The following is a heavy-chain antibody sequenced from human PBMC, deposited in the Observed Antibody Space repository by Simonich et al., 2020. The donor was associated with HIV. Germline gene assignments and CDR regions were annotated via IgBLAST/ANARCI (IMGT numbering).Heavy chain of an antibody. D-gene: IGHD5-18*01. Sequence: QVQLQQWGAGLLKPSETLSLTCAVYGGSFSGYYWSWLRQRPGKGLEWIGEINHSGSTNYNSSLNSRVTISVDTSKNQFSLKLSSVTAADTAVYYCARRRIQLWLLALDIWGQGTMVTVSS. V-gene: IGHV4-34*02. CDR3: ARRRIQLWLLALDI. CDR1: GGSFSGYY. CDR2: INHSGST. J-gene: IGHJ3*02.